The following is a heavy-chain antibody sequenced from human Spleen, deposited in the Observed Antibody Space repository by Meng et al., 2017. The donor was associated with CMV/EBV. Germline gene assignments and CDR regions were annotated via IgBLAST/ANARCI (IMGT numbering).Heavy chain of an antibody. CDR2: IWYNGHNK. V-gene: IGHV3-33*01. J-gene: IGHJ4*02. D-gene: IGHD3-10*01. CDR3: ASGPGVYYFDY. CDR1: GFTFGSNG. Sequence: GESLKISCAASGFTFGSNGMHWVRQAPGKGLEWVAVIWYNGHNKNYVDSVKGRFTVSRDNSKNTLHLEMNSLRVEDTAVYYCASGPGVYYFDYWGQGTLVTVSS.